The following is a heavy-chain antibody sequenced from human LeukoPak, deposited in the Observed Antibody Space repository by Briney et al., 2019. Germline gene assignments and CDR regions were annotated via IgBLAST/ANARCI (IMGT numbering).Heavy chain of an antibody. J-gene: IGHJ4*02. CDR3: ARDYGEAATITAFRTYYYFDH. Sequence: ASVRVSCKASGYRFTDYYMHWVRQAPGEGLEWMGWVNPNNGATNYAQKFQGRVTMTRGTSINTVYMDLTGLRSDDSAIYYCARDYGEAATITAFRTYYYFDHWGQGILVTVSS. D-gene: IGHD5-24*01. V-gene: IGHV1-2*02. CDR1: GYRFTDYY. CDR2: VNPNNGAT.